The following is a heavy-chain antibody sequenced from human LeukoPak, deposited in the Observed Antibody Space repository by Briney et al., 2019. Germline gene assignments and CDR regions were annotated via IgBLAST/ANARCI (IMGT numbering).Heavy chain of an antibody. CDR1: GGSISSGGYY. J-gene: IGHJ4*02. V-gene: IGHV4-31*03. CDR3: ARGYGSGSFLDY. Sequence: SETLSLTCTVSGGSISSGGYYWSWIRQHPGKGLEWIGCIYYSGSTYYNPSLKSRVTISVDTSKNQFSLKLSSVTAADTAVYYCARGYGSGSFLDYWGQGTLVTVSS. CDR2: IYYSGST. D-gene: IGHD3-10*01.